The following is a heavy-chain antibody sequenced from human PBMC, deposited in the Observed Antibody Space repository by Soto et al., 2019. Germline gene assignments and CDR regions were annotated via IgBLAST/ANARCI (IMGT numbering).Heavy chain of an antibody. CDR2: IKSKTDGGTT. CDR1: GFTFSNAW. CDR3: TTGKRGTMVRGVTSPSY. V-gene: IGHV3-15*01. Sequence: GGSLRLSCAASGFTFSNAWMSWVRQAPGKGLEWVGRIKSKTDGGTTDYAAPVKGRFTISRDDSKNTLYLQMNSLKTEDTAVYYCTTGKRGTMVRGVTSPSYWGQGTLVTVSS. J-gene: IGHJ4*02. D-gene: IGHD3-10*01.